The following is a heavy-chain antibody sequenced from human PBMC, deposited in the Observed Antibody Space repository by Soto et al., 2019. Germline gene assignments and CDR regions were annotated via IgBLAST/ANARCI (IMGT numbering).Heavy chain of an antibody. CDR1: YYTFAAYW. D-gene: IGHD3-22*01. CDR2: INPRDSDV. V-gene: IGHV5-51*01. Sequence: PGESLKISCKGFYYTFAAYWIGWVRQMAGKGLEWMGVINPRDSDVKYSPPFEGQVTISADKSISTAYLQWSSLKASDTAMYYCVCKGYYDSAFVDYCGQGTRVTVSS. J-gene: IGHJ4*02. CDR3: VCKGYYDSAFVDY.